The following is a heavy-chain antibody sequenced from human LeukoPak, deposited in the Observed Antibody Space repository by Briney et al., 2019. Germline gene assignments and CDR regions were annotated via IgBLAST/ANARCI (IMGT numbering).Heavy chain of an antibody. J-gene: IGHJ4*02. CDR1: GVTLSNYA. V-gene: IGHV3-48*01. D-gene: IGHD3-9*01. CDR3: ARDLVPVEGLRYFDWLSGGFDY. CDR2: ISSSSSTI. Sequence: PGGSLRLSCVASGVTLSNYAMSWARQAPGKGLEWVSYISSSSSTIYYADSVKGRFTISRDNAKNSLYLQMNSLRAEDTAVYYCARDLVPVEGLRYFDWLSGGFDYWGQGTLVTVSS.